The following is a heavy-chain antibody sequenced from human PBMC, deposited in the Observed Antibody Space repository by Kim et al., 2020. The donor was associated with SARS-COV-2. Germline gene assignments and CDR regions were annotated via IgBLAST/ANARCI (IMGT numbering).Heavy chain of an antibody. Sequence: ASVKVSCKASGYTFTSYGISWVRQAPGQGLEWMGWISAYNGNTNYAQKLQGRVTMTTDTSTSTAYMELRSLRSDDTAVYYCARDATKYYDFWSGYDYWGQGTLVTVSS. D-gene: IGHD3-3*01. CDR3: ARDATKYYDFWSGYDY. V-gene: IGHV1-18*01. CDR2: ISAYNGNT. CDR1: GYTFTSYG. J-gene: IGHJ4*02.